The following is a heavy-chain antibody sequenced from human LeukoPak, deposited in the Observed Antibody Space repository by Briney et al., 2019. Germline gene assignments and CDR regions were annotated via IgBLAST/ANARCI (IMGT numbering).Heavy chain of an antibody. D-gene: IGHD3-10*01. CDR3: ATHNTMVRGVIYPLYY. CDR1: GFTFSSNW. J-gene: IGHJ4*02. V-gene: IGHV3-7*01. CDR2: IRQDESER. Sequence: GGSLRLSCAASGFTFSSNWMSWVRHLPGKGPEWVANIRQDESERYFADSVKGRFTISRDNAKKSVYLHMSSLRAEDTAVYYCATHNTMVRGVIYPLYYWGQGTLVTVSS.